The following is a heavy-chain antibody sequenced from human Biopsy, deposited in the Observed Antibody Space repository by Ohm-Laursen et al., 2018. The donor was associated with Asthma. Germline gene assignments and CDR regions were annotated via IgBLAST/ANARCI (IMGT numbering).Heavy chain of an antibody. Sequence: AASVKVSCKTSGYTFNSAGITWVRQAPGQGLEWMGWISVYNGNTKVAQKLQDRVTMITDTSTSTAYMELRSLGSDDTAVYFCARAVDYSHYYGIDVWGQGTTVTVS. V-gene: IGHV1-18*01. CDR3: ARAVDYSHYYGIDV. CDR1: GYTFNSAG. CDR2: ISVYNGNT. D-gene: IGHD3-10*01. J-gene: IGHJ6*02.